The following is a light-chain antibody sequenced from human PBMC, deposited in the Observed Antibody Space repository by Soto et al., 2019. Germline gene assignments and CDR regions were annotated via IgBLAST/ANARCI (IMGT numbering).Light chain of an antibody. V-gene: IGLV2-14*01. CDR2: EVS. CDR1: SSDVGGYNY. Sequence: ALTQSASVSGSPGQSITISCTGTSSDVGGYNYVSWYQQHPGKAPKLMIYEVSNRPSGVSNRFSGSKSGNTASLTISGLQAEDEADYYCSSYTSSAHYVFGTGTKVTVL. CDR3: SSYTSSAHYV. J-gene: IGLJ1*01.